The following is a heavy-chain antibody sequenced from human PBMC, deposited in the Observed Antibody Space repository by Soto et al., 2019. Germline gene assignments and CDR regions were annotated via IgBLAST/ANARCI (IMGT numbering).Heavy chain of an antibody. CDR2: INAGNGNT. V-gene: IGHV1-3*01. D-gene: IGHD3-10*01. J-gene: IGHJ3*02. Sequence: QVQLVQRGTEVKKPGASVKVSCKASGYTFTSYTMHWVRQAPGQRLEWMGWINAGNGNTKYSQKFQGRVTITRDTSAITAYMELSSLRSEDTAVYYCARGLTMVRGVILDAFDIWGQGTMVTVSS. CDR1: GYTFTSYT. CDR3: ARGLTMVRGVILDAFDI.